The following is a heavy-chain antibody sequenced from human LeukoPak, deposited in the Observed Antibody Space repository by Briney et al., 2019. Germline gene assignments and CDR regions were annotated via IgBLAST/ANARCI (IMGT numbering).Heavy chain of an antibody. CDR3: ARVSGSNLNNWFDP. Sequence: PSETLSLTCTVSGGSFSNHYWGWIWQPPGKGLEWIGYIYHTGSTNYNPSLKSRVSMSVETSRNQFSLKLSSVTAADTAVYYCARVSGSNLNNWFDPWGQGTPVTVSS. CDR1: GGSFSNHY. V-gene: IGHV4-59*11. D-gene: IGHD1-26*01. CDR2: IYHTGST. J-gene: IGHJ5*02.